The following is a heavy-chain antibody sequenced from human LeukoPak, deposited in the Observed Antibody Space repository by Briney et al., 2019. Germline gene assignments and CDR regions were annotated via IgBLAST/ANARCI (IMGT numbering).Heavy chain of an antibody. CDR2: IIPIFGRA. J-gene: IGHJ3*02. V-gene: IGHV1-69*13. Sequence: GASVKVSCKASGGTFSSYAISWVRQAPGQGLEWMGEIIPIFGRANYAQKFQGRVTITADESTSTAYMELSSLRSEDTAVYYCARSWAYYGSPPSAFDIWGQGTMVTVSS. CDR3: ARSWAYYGSPPSAFDI. D-gene: IGHD3-22*01. CDR1: GGTFSSYA.